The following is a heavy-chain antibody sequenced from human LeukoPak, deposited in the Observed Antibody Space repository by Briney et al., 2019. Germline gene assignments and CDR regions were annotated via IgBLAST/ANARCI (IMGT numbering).Heavy chain of an antibody. CDR2: VYSGDDGT. V-gene: IGHV3-23*03. D-gene: IGHD2-21*01. CDR3: AKRSRGYYDY. Sequence: PGGSLRLSCAASGFTFDDYGMSWARQAPGKGLEWVSVVYSGDDGTNYAESVRGRFTISRDNSKNTVYLQMNSLRVEDTGVYYCAKRSRGYYDYWGQGTLVTVSS. CDR1: GFTFDDYG. J-gene: IGHJ4*02.